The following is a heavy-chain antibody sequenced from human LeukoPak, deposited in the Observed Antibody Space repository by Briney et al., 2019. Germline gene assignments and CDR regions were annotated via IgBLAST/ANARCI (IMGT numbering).Heavy chain of an antibody. V-gene: IGHV3-21*01. CDR2: ISSSSSYI. J-gene: IGHJ6*03. D-gene: IGHD5-18*01. CDR1: GFTFSSYS. CDR3: ARTNVDTHRYCYMDV. Sequence: GGSLRLSCAASGFTFSSYSMNWVRQAPGKGLECVSSISSSSSYIYYADSVKGRFTISRDNAKNSLYLQMNSLRAEDSAVYYCARTNVDTHRYCYMDVWGKGTTVTISS.